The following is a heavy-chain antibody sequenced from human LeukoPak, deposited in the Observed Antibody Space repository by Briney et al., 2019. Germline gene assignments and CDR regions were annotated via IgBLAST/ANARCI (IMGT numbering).Heavy chain of an antibody. J-gene: IGHJ6*02. V-gene: IGHV1-2*02. CDR1: GYTFTGHY. D-gene: IGHD6-13*01. Sequence: ASVKVSCKASGYTFTGHYMHWVRQAPGQGLEWMGWINPNSGGTNYAQKFQGRVTMTRDTSISTAYMELSRLRSDDTAVYYCARDNVSWYGGDYYYYGMDVWGQGTTVTVSS. CDR3: ARDNVSWYGGDYYYYGMDV. CDR2: INPNSGGT.